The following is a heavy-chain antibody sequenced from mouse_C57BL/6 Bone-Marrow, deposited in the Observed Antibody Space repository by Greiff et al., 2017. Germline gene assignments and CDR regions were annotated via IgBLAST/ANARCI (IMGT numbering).Heavy chain of an antibody. V-gene: IGHV1-39*01. J-gene: IGHJ1*03. CDR3: ARSSIITTVVDWYFDV. CDR2: INPNYGTT. CDR1: GYSFTDYN. Sequence: EVQLQQSGPELVKPGASVKISCKASGYSFTDYNMNWVKQSNGKSLEWIGVINPNYGTTSYNQKFKGKATLTVDQSSSTAYMQLNSLTSEDSAVYYCARSSIITTVVDWYFDVWGTGTTVTVSS. D-gene: IGHD1-1*01.